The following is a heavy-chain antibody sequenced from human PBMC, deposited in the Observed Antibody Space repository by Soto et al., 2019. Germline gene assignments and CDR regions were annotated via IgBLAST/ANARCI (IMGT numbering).Heavy chain of an antibody. CDR1: GGSISSYY. CDR2: IYYSGST. CDR3: ARDYGDYGQGQYYYYYYGMDV. D-gene: IGHD4-17*01. J-gene: IGHJ6*02. V-gene: IGHV4-59*01. Sequence: SETLCLTCTVSGGSISSYYWSWIRQPPGKGLEWIGYIYYSGSTNYNPSLKSRVTISVDTSKNQFYLKLSSVTAADTAVYYCARDYGDYGQGQYYYYYYGMDVWGQGTTVT.